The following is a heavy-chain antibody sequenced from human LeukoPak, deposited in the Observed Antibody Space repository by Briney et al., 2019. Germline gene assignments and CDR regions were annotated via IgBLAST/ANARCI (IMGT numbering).Heavy chain of an antibody. V-gene: IGHV4-39*07. CDR2: MFYNGAT. CDR1: GGSISSRDYY. J-gene: IGHJ4*02. Sequence: PSETLSLTCSVSGGSISSRDYYWGWIRQPQGKGLEWIGTMFYNGATKSNPSLSSRVTMSIDTSKNQFSLKLRSVTAADTAVYYCAREARFALPVVGSGDYWGQGTLVTVSS. CDR3: AREARFALPVVGSGDY. D-gene: IGHD6-19*01.